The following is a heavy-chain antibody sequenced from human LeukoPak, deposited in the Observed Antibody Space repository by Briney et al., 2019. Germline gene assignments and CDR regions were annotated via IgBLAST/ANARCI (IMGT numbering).Heavy chain of an antibody. J-gene: IGHJ6*03. CDR2: IYTSGST. Sequence: PSQTLPLPCTVSGGSISSGSYYWSWIRQPAGKGLEWIGRIYTSGSTNYNPSLKGRVTISVDTSKNQFSLKLSSVTAADTAVYYCARASGIAARSGPYYYYYMDVWGKGTTVTVSS. CDR1: GGSISSGSYY. V-gene: IGHV4-61*02. CDR3: ARASGIAARSGPYYYYYMDV. D-gene: IGHD6-6*01.